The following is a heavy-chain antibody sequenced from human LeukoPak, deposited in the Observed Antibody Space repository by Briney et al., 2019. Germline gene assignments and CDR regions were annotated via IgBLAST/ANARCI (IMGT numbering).Heavy chain of an antibody. CDR1: RFTFSSYS. CDR2: ISSSPNYI. CDR3: ARTSAVAGTAPLDY. Sequence: GGSPSLYCAAFRFTFSSYSMNWVRPAPGKGLEWVSPISSSPNYIYYADSLKGRFTISRDNAKNSLYLQMTGLGAEDTAVYYCARTSAVAGTAPLDYWGQGTMVTVSS. J-gene: IGHJ4*02. V-gene: IGHV3-21*01. D-gene: IGHD6-19*01.